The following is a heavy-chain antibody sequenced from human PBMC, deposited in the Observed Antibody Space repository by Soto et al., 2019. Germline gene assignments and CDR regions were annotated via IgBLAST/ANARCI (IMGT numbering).Heavy chain of an antibody. J-gene: IGHJ4*02. CDR3: AKAAFIAAAGIYFDY. V-gene: IGHV3-9*01. D-gene: IGHD6-13*01. Sequence: EVQLVESGEGLVQPGRSLRLSCAASGFTFDDYAMHWVRQAPGKGLEWVSGISWNSGSIGYADSVKGRFTISRDNAKNSLYLQMNSLRAEDTALYYCAKAAFIAAAGIYFDYWGQGTLVTVSS. CDR1: GFTFDDYA. CDR2: ISWNSGSI.